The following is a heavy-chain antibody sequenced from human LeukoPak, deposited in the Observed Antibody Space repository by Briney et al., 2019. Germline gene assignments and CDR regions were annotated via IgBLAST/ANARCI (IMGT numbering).Heavy chain of an antibody. CDR1: GGSFSGYY. CDR3: ARGVYSSGWSPDYFDY. V-gene: IGHV4-34*01. J-gene: IGHJ4*02. Sequence: SETLSLTCAVYGGSFSGYYWSWIRQPPGKGLEWIGEINHSGSTNYNPSLKSRVTISVDTSKNQFSLKLSSVTAADTAVYYCARGVYSSGWSPDYFDYWGQGTLVTVSS. CDR2: INHSGST. D-gene: IGHD6-19*01.